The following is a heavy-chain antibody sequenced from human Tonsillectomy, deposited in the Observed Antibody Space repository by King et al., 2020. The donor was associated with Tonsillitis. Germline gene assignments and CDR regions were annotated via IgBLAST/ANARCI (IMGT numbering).Heavy chain of an antibody. CDR2: ITSDASRT. Sequence: VQLVESGGDIVQPGGSLRLSCAASGFTFSTYWMHWVRQAPGKGLVWVSHITSDASRTTYADSVKGRFTISRDNAKNTLYLQMNSLRAEDTAVYYCVRDSVASGSFDSWGQGTLVTVSS. CDR3: VRDSVASGSFDS. CDR1: GFTFSTYW. J-gene: IGHJ4*02. V-gene: IGHV3-74*01. D-gene: IGHD3-10*01.